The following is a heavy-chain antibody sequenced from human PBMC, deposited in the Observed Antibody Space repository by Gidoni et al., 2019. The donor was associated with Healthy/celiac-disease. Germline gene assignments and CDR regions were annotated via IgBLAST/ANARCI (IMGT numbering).Heavy chain of an antibody. V-gene: IGHV3-49*04. CDR3: TRSFGVLRFLEWYPPYYYYGMDV. CDR1: GFTFGDYA. J-gene: IGHJ6*02. D-gene: IGHD3-3*01. CDR2: IRSKAYGGTT. Sequence: EVQLVESGGGLVQPGRSLRLSCTASGFTFGDYAMSWVRQAPGKGLEWVGFIRSKAYGGTTEYAASVKGRFTISRDDSKSIAYLQMNSLKTEDTAVYYCTRSFGVLRFLEWYPPYYYYGMDVWGQGTTVTVSS.